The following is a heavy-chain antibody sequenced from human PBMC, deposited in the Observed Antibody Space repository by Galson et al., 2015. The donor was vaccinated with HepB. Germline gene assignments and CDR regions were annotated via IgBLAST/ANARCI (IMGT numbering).Heavy chain of an antibody. Sequence: SVKVSCKASGYTFTSYYMHWVRQAPGQGLEWMGIINPSGGSTSYAQKFQGRVTMTRDTSTSTVYMELSSLRSEDTAVYYCARDYYYDSSGYYALDYWGQGTLVTVSS. CDR3: ARDYYYDSSGYYALDY. J-gene: IGHJ4*02. D-gene: IGHD3-22*01. V-gene: IGHV1-46*01. CDR1: GYTFTSYY. CDR2: INPSGGST.